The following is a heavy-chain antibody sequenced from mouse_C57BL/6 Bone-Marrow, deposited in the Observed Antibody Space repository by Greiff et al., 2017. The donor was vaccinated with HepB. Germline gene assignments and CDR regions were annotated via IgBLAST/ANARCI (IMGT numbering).Heavy chain of an antibody. Sequence: VQLQQSGPVLVKPGASVKMSCKASGYTFTDYYMNWVKQSHGKSLEWIGVINPYNGGTSYNQKFKGKATLTVDTSSSTAYMELNSLTSEDSAVYYCARGVYGNSFAYWGQGTLVTVSA. J-gene: IGHJ3*01. V-gene: IGHV1-19*01. CDR2: INPYNGGT. CDR1: GYTFTDYY. D-gene: IGHD2-1*01. CDR3: ARGVYGNSFAY.